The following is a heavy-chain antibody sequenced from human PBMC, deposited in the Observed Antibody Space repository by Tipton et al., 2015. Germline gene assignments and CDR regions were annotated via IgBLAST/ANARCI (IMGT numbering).Heavy chain of an antibody. CDR3: ARVMRHISVAGSASDGFSM. CDR1: GGSVSTSNYY. D-gene: IGHD6-19*01. Sequence: LRLSCTVSGGSVSTSNYYWGWIRQSPGKGLEWIGYISYSGSTHYNPSLKRRVTISLDTSKNQFSLTLNSVTAADTAVYYCARVMRHISVAGSASDGFSMWGQGTMVTVSS. CDR2: ISYSGST. J-gene: IGHJ3*02. V-gene: IGHV4-61*01.